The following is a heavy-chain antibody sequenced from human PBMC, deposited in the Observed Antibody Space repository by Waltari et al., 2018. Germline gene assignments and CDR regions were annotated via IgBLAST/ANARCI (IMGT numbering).Heavy chain of an antibody. V-gene: IGHV1-3*01. J-gene: IGHJ1*01. Sequence: QVQLVQSGAEVKKPGASVKVSCKASGYTFTSYAMHWVRQAPGQRLEWMGWINAGNGNTKYSQKFQGRVTSTRDTSASTAYMELSSLRSEDTAVYYCASMGRSPGIGVGYFQHWGQGTLVTVSS. CDR1: GYTFTSYA. CDR2: INAGNGNT. CDR3: ASMGRSPGIGVGYFQH. D-gene: IGHD2-8*01.